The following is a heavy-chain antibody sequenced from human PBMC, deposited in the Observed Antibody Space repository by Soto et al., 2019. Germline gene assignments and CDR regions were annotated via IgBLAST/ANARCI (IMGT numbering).Heavy chain of an antibody. CDR2: IYHSGST. CDR3: RYGSGSYYNIDY. D-gene: IGHD3-10*01. CDR1: GGSISSGNW. V-gene: IGHV4-4*02. Sequence: SETLSLTCAVSGGSISSGNWWSWVRQPPGKGLEWIGEIYHSGSTNYNPSLKSRVTISVDKSKNQFSLKLSSVTAADTAVYYCRYGSGSYYNIDYWGQGTLVTVSS. J-gene: IGHJ4*02.